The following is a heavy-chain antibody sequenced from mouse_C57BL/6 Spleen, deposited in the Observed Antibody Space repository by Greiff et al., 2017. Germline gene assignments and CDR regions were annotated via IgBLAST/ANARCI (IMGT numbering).Heavy chain of an antibody. J-gene: IGHJ3*01. V-gene: IGHV3-6*01. Sequence: EVKLMESGPGLVKPSQSLSLTCYVTGYSITSGYYWNWIRQFPGNKLEWMGYISYDGSNNYNPSLKNRISITRDTSKNQFFLKLNSVTTEDTATYYCAREERGNWDRFAYWGQGTLVTVSA. D-gene: IGHD4-1*01. CDR2: ISYDGSN. CDR3: AREERGNWDRFAY. CDR1: GYSITSGYY.